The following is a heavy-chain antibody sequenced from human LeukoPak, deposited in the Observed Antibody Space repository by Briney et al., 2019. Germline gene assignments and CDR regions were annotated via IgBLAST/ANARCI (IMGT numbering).Heavy chain of an antibody. CDR1: GFTFSSYW. J-gene: IGHJ4*02. CDR3: ARGPSRFLEGLFKMELDN. Sequence: GGSLRLSCAASGFTFSSYWVLWVRQAPGKGLVRVSRINSDGSSTRYADSVKGRFTISRDNAKHTLYLQMNSPRAEDPAVYHCARGPSRFLEGLFKMELDNWGQGTLVTVSS. V-gene: IGHV3-74*01. CDR2: INSDGSST. D-gene: IGHD3-3*01.